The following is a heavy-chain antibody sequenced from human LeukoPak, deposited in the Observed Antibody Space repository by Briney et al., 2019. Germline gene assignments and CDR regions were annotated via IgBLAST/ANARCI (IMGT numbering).Heavy chain of an antibody. Sequence: GSLRLSCAASGFTFSSYAMSWVRQAPGKGLEWVSYISSSSSTIYYADSVKGRFTISRDNAKNSLYLQMNSLKAEDTAVYYCARGSSYPVLLYNWFDPWGQGTLVTVSS. CDR1: GFTFSSYA. CDR2: ISSSSSTI. CDR3: ARGSSYPVLLYNWFDP. V-gene: IGHV3-48*01. J-gene: IGHJ5*02. D-gene: IGHD2-2*01.